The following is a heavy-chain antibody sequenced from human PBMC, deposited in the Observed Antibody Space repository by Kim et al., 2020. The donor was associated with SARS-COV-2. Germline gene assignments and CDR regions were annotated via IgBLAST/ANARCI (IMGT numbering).Heavy chain of an antibody. Sequence: ASVKVSCKASGYTFTSYAMHWVRQAPGQRLEWMGWINAGNGNTKYSQKFQGRVTITRDTSASTADMELSSLRSEDTAVYYCARDWPQQWLVGPYFDYWGQGTLVTVSS. CDR1: GYTFTSYA. J-gene: IGHJ4*02. D-gene: IGHD6-19*01. CDR3: ARDWPQQWLVGPYFDY. V-gene: IGHV1-3*01. CDR2: INAGNGNT.